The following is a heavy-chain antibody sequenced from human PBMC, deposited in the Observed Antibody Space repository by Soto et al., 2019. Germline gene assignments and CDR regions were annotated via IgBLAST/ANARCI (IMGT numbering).Heavy chain of an antibody. CDR1: CGSISSNY. Sequence: SATLSLTCTVSCGSISSNYWTWIRQPPGKGLEWIGYIYNSGNTYYNPSLKSRLTISIDTYKSQFSLKVGSVTAADTAVYYCASSSLYGKDVWGQGTTVNVSS. V-gene: IGHV4-4*09. CDR3: ASSSLYGKDV. J-gene: IGHJ6*02. CDR2: IYNSGNT.